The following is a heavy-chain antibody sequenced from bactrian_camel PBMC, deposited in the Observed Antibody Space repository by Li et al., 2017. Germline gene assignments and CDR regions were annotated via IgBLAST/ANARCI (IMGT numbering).Heavy chain of an antibody. D-gene: IGHD5*01. J-gene: IGHJ4*01. Sequence: HVQLVESGGGSVQAGGSLRHSCVGDAYTYGWRSMAWFRQAPGKEREGVASIDIGGSTNYADSVKGRFTISKGGGWSTVYLQMNNLNPEDTAMYYCAADPMRWVGYCGANFRKSRVRTYSGQGTQVTVS. CDR2: IDIGGST. V-gene: IGHV3S55*01. CDR1: AYTYGWRS. CDR3: AADPMRWVGYCGANFRKSRVRTY.